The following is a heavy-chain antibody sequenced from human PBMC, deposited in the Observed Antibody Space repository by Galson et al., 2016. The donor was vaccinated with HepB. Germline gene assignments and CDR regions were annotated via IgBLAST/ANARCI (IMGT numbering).Heavy chain of an antibody. V-gene: IGHV3-48*03. CDR3: VRGPGMVGATGFDY. D-gene: IGHD1-26*01. J-gene: IGHJ4*02. CDR1: GFTFRSYE. CDR2: ISSSGSTI. Sequence: SLRLSCAASGFTFRSYEMNWVRQAPGKGLEWVSYISSSGSTIKDADSVKGRFTISRDNAKNSLYLQMNSLKTEDTAVYYCVRGPGMVGATGFDYWGQGTLVTVSS.